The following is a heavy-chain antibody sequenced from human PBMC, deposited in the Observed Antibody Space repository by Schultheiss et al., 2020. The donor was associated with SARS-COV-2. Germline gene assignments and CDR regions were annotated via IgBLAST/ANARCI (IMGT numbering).Heavy chain of an antibody. D-gene: IGHD5-12*01. J-gene: IGHJ4*02. CDR2: IYYSGST. CDR3: ARGGVATDDGYYFDY. V-gene: IGHV4-31*11. Sequence: SETLSLTCAVYGGSFSGYYWSWIRQHPGKGLEWIGYIYYSGSTYYNPSLKSRVTISVDTSKNQFSLKLSSVTAADTAVYYCARGGVATDDGYYFDYWGQGTLVTVSS. CDR1: GGSFSGYY.